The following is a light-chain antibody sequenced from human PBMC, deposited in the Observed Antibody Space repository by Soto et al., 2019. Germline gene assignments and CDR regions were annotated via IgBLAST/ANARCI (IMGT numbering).Light chain of an antibody. J-gene: IGKJ1*01. V-gene: IGKV1-5*03. CDR2: NAS. CDR3: QQYNTYWT. CDR1: QTISSW. Sequence: DIQMTQSPSTLSASVGDRVTITCRASQTISSWLAWYQAKPGNAPKPLIYNASNLGSGVPSRFSGSGSGTEFTLTISRLPPDYFATYYRQQYNTYWTFGQGTKVEIK.